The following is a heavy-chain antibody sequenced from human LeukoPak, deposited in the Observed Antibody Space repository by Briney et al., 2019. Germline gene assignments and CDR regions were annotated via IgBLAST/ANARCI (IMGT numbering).Heavy chain of an antibody. CDR3: ARGRAVWDY. D-gene: IGHD3-16*01. CDR2: INHSGST. CDR1: GGSFSGYY. V-gene: IGHV4-34*01. Sequence: SETLSLTCAVCGGSFSGYYWSWIRQPPGKGLEWIGEINHSGSTNYNPSLKSRVTISVDTSKNQFSLKLSSVTAADTAVYYCARGRAVWDYWGQGTLVTVSS. J-gene: IGHJ4*02.